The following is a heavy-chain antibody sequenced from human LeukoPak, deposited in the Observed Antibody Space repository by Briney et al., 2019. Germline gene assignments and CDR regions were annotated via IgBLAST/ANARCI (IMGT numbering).Heavy chain of an antibody. CDR2: IYPGDSDT. CDR3: ARWYCDGDCSVGYFQH. CDR1: GYSFTSYW. J-gene: IGHJ1*01. D-gene: IGHD2-21*02. Sequence: GESLKISCQGSGYSFTSYWIGWVRQMPGKGLEWMGIIYPGDSDTRYSPSFQGQVTISADKSISTAYLQWSSLKASDTAMYYCARWYCDGDCSVGYFQHWGQGTLVTVSS. V-gene: IGHV5-51*01.